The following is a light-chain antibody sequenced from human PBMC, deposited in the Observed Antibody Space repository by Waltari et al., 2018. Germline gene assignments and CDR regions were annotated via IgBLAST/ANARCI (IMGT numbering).Light chain of an antibody. J-gene: IGLJ1*01. Sequence: QSALTQPASVSGSPGQSITISCTGTSSDIGAYNYVSWYQQHPGKVPKVIIYNVNELPSGVSIRFSGSKSGNTASLTISGLQAEDEADYYCGSYTGSDIYLFGTGTKVTVL. CDR3: GSYTGSDIYL. CDR2: NVN. V-gene: IGLV2-14*03. CDR1: SSDIGAYNY.